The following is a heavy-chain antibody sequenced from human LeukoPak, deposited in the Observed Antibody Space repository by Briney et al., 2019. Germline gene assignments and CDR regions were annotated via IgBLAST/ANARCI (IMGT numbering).Heavy chain of an antibody. Sequence: ASVKVSCKASGYTFTGYYIHWVRQAPGQGLEWMGWINPNSGGTNYAQKLQGRVTMTTDTSTSTAYMELRSLRSDDTAVYYCARDRVITFGGVITGSAWFDPWGQGTLVTVSS. V-gene: IGHV1-2*02. CDR1: GYTFTGYY. J-gene: IGHJ5*02. CDR3: ARDRVITFGGVITGSAWFDP. CDR2: INPNSGGT. D-gene: IGHD3-16*01.